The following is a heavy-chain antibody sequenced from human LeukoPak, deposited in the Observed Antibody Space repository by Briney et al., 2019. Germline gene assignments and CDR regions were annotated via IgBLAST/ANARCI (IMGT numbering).Heavy chain of an antibody. CDR2: IRYDGGNK. CDR3: ARDSSPPDYSDGTPYFDY. J-gene: IGHJ4*02. CDR1: GFTFRSYA. Sequence: GGSLRLSCAASGFTFRSYAMHWVRQAPGKGLEWVSFIRYDGGNKFYADSVKGRFIVSRDNSKNMLYLQMNSLRAEDTAIYYCARDSSPPDYSDGTPYFDYWGQGTLATVSS. V-gene: IGHV3-30*02. D-gene: IGHD3-22*01.